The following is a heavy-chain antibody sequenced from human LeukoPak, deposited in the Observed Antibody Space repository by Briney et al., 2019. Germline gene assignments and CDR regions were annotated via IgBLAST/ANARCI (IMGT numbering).Heavy chain of an antibody. Sequence: SETLSLTCAVYGGSFSGYYWNWVRQPPGKGLKWIGEINHSGITDYNPSLKSRVTMSVDTSKNQFSLKLTSVTAADTAVYYCARGPVYAKVGYWGQGVLVTVSS. J-gene: IGHJ4*02. CDR3: ARGPVYAKVGY. CDR2: INHSGIT. CDR1: GGSFSGYY. D-gene: IGHD5/OR15-5a*01. V-gene: IGHV4-34*01.